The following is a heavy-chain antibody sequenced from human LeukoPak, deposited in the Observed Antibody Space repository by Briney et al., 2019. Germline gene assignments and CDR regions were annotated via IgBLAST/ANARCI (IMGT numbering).Heavy chain of an antibody. CDR1: GFSLSTSGMR. Sequence: SGPALVKPTQTLTLTCTFSGFSLSTSGMRVGWIRQPPGKALEWLARIDWDDDKFYSTSLKTRLTISKDTSKNQVVLTMTNMDPVDTATYYCARMVISSYYFDYWGQGTLVTVSS. D-gene: IGHD3-16*02. V-gene: IGHV2-70*04. CDR2: IDWDDDK. CDR3: ARMVISSYYFDY. J-gene: IGHJ4*02.